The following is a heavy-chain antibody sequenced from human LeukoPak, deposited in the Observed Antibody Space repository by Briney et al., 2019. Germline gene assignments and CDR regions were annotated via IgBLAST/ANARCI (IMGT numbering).Heavy chain of an antibody. CDR1: GGSISSGGYY. CDR2: IYYSGST. Sequence: SETLSLTCTVSGGSISSGGYYWSWIRQHPGKGLEWIGYIYYSGSTYYNPSLKSRVTISVDTSKNQFSLKLSSVTAADTAVYYCARGSGWYGGWFDPWGQGTLVTVSS. D-gene: IGHD6-19*01. V-gene: IGHV4-31*03. CDR3: ARGSGWYGGWFDP. J-gene: IGHJ5*02.